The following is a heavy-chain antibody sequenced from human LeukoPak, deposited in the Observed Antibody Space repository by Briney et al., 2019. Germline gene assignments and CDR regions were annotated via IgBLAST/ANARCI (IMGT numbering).Heavy chain of an antibody. J-gene: IGHJ4*02. CDR2: ISGSGGST. CDR3: VRDLILVWTPGDDFDF. Sequence: GGSLRLSCAASGFTFSSYAMSWVRQAPGKGLEWVSAISGSGGSTYYADSVKGRFTISRDNTKNSLYLQMNSLRAEDTAVYYCVRDLILVWTPGDDFDFWGQGTLVTVSS. CDR1: GFTFSSYA. D-gene: IGHD3-16*01. V-gene: IGHV3-23*01.